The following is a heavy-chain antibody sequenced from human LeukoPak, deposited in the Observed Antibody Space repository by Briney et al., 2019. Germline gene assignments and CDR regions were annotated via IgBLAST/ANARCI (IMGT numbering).Heavy chain of an antibody. V-gene: IGHV3-23*01. CDR3: AKGSCYDSSGSLYFDY. Sequence: GGSLRLSCAASGFTFSSYAMSWVRQAPGKGLEWVSGISGSGDNTYYADSVKGRFTISRDNSKNTLYVQVNSLGTEDTAAYYCAKGSCYDSSGSLYFDYWGQGTLVTVSS. CDR1: GFTFSSYA. CDR2: ISGSGDNT. J-gene: IGHJ4*02. D-gene: IGHD3-22*01.